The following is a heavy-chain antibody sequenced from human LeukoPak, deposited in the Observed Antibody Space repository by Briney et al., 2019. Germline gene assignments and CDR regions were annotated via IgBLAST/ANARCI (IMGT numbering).Heavy chain of an antibody. Sequence: PGGSLRLSCAASGFTFSSYSMNWVRQAPGKGLEWVSSISSSSSYIYYADSVKGRFTISRDNAKNSLYLQMDSLRAEDTAVYYCAREVIGGNCAWGQGTLVTVSS. CDR3: AREVIGGNCA. V-gene: IGHV3-21*01. CDR1: GFTFSSYS. J-gene: IGHJ4*02. CDR2: ISSSSSYI. D-gene: IGHD4-23*01.